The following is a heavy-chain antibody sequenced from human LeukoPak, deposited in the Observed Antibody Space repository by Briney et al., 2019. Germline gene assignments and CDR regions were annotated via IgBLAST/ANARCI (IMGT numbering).Heavy chain of an antibody. J-gene: IGHJ6*03. V-gene: IGHV3-23*01. D-gene: IGHD3-3*01. CDR1: GFSISNSA. CDR3: ARGGYDFWSGVYYYYYYMDV. Sequence: GGSLRLSCAASGFSISNSAMSWVRQAPGKGLEWVSLIVASSGSTFYADSVKGRFTISRDNSKNTLYLQMNSLSAEDTAVYYCARGGYDFWSGVYYYYYYMDVWGKGTTVTVSS. CDR2: IVASSGST.